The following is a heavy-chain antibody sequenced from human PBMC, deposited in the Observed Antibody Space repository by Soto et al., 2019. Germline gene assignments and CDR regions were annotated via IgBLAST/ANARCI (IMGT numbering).Heavy chain of an antibody. D-gene: IGHD6-25*01. CDR1: GFTFNTYW. CDR2: IKEDGSDK. CDR3: ARFTRGSSGDY. J-gene: IGHJ4*02. V-gene: IGHV3-7*01. Sequence: EVQLVESGGDLVQPGGSLRLSCVASGFTFNTYWMSWVRQAPGKGLEWVANIKEDGSDKYYVDSVKGRFTISRDNAKNLLYPQMNSLGAGDTTMYYCARFTRGSSGDYWGQGTLVTVSS.